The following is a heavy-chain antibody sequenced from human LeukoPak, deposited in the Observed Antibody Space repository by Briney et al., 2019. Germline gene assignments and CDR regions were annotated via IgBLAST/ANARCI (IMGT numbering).Heavy chain of an antibody. Sequence: PSETLSLTCTVSGGSFSSGGYYWSWIRQHPGKGLEWIGYIFYSGGTYYNPSLNSRVSISVDTSENQFSLKLSSVTAADTAVYFCARGVAVTGAFDYWGQGTLVTVSS. J-gene: IGHJ4*02. CDR1: GGSFSSGGYY. V-gene: IGHV4-31*03. D-gene: IGHD6-19*01. CDR2: IFYSGGT. CDR3: ARGVAVTGAFDY.